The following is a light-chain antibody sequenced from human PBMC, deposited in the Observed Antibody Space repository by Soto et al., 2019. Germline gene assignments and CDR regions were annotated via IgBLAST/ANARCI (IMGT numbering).Light chain of an antibody. CDR1: QSLSNSE. V-gene: IGKV3-20*01. Sequence: ESVVMRSPGTLSLSPVVGTNLSCRASQSLSNSELAWYQQKPGQAPRLLIYGASSRATGIPDRFSGSGSGTDFTLTISRLEPEDSAVYYCQQHSTTFGQGTKVDI. J-gene: IGKJ1*01. CDR3: QQHSTT. CDR2: GAS.